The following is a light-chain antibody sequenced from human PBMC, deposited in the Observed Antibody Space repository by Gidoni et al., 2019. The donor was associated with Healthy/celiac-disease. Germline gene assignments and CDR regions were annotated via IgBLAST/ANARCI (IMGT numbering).Light chain of an antibody. V-gene: IGKV4-1*01. CDR2: WAS. Sequence: DIVMTQSPAAQAVSLGERATINCKSSQSVLYNSNNKNYLAWYQPKPGQPPNLLIYWASTRESGVPDRFRGSVSGTDFTLAFSILQTEVVAVYYCDQYCSTPLTFGGGTKLEIK. CDR1: QSVLYNSNNKNY. CDR3: DQYCSTPLT. J-gene: IGKJ4*01.